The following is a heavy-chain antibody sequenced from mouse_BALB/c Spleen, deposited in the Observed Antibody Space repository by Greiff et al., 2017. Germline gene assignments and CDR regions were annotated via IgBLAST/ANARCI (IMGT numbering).Heavy chain of an antibody. Sequence: VQLKESGPGLVKPSQSLSLTCSVTGYSITSGYYWNWIRQFPGNKLEWMGYISYDGSNNYNPSLKNRISITRDTSKNQFFLKLNSVTTEDTATYYCARGRVGRWFAYWGQGTLVTVSA. CDR3: ARGRVGRWFAY. V-gene: IGHV3-6*02. CDR2: ISYDGSN. CDR1: GYSITSGYY. J-gene: IGHJ3*01. D-gene: IGHD4-1*01.